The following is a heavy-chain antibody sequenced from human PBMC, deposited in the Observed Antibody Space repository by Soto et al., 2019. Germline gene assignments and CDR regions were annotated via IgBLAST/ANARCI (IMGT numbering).Heavy chain of an antibody. V-gene: IGHV5-51*01. J-gene: IGHJ6*03. CDR2: IYPGDSDT. CDR3: ARQGNSGAYMAV. D-gene: IGHD3-10*01. Sequence: GESLKISCKASGYIFTTYWIGWVRQMPGKGLDWMGIIYPGDSDTRYSPSFQGHVTISADKSISTAFLQWSSLRASDTAMYYCARQGNSGAYMAVWGKGSTVTVSS. CDR1: GYIFTTYW.